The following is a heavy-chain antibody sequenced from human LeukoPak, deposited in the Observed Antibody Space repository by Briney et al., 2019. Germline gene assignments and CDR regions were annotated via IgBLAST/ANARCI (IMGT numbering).Heavy chain of an antibody. D-gene: IGHD2-21*01. CDR2: LSTSTTFI. V-gene: IGHV3-11*03. J-gene: IGHJ5*02. Sequence: PGGSLRLSCAASGFTFTDYYMSWIRQAPGKGLEWVSYLSTSTTFINYADSVRGRFTISRDNAKNSLYLQMNSLRAEDTAVYYCARSPDVVETWFDLWGQGTLVTVSS. CDR3: ARSPDVVETWFDL. CDR1: GFTFTDYY.